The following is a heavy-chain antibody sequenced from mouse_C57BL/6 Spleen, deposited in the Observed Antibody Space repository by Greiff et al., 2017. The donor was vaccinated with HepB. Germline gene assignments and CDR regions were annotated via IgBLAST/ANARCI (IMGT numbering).Heavy chain of an antibody. CDR2: ISDGGSYT. CDR3: ARDEAWDGYYLAWFAY. V-gene: IGHV5-4*01. CDR1: GFTFSSYA. D-gene: IGHD2-3*01. J-gene: IGHJ3*01. Sequence: EVHLVESGGGLVKPGGSLKLSCAASGFTFSSYAMSWVRQTPEKRLEWVATISDGGSYTYYPDNVKGRFTISRDNAKNNLYLQMSHLKSEDTAMYYGARDEAWDGYYLAWFAYWGQGTLVTVSA.